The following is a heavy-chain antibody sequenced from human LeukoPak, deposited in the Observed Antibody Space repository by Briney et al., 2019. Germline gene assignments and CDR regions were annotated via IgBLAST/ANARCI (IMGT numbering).Heavy chain of an antibody. CDR1: GFTFSSYW. Sequence: GGSLRLSCAASGFTFSSYWMSGVRQAPGKGLEWVANIKQDGSEKYYVDSVKGRFTISRDNAKNSLYLQMNSLRAEDTAEYYCAKGPPYSGMDVWGQGTTVTVSS. CDR3: AKGPPYSGMDV. D-gene: IGHD3-16*01. J-gene: IGHJ6*02. CDR2: IKQDGSEK. V-gene: IGHV3-7*03.